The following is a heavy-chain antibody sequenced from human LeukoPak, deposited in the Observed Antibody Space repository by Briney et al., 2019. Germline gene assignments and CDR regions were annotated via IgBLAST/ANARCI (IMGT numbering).Heavy chain of an antibody. CDR1: GYTFTGYY. CDR3: ARGPYSSSWFGNFDY. CDR2: INPNSGGT. Sequence: GASEKVSCKASGYTFTGYYMHWVRQAPRQGLEWMGRINPNSGGTNYAQKFQGRVTMTRDTSISTAYMELSRPRSDDTAVYYCARGPYSSSWFGNFDYWGQGTLVTVSS. V-gene: IGHV1-2*06. J-gene: IGHJ4*02. D-gene: IGHD6-13*01.